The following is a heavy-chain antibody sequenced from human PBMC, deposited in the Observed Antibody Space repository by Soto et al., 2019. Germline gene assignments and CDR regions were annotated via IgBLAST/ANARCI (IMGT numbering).Heavy chain of an antibody. CDR2: IYSGGST. Sequence: GGSLRLSCAASGFTVSSNYMSWVRQAPGKGLEWVSVIYSGGSTYYADSVKGRFTISRHNSKNTLYLQMNSLRAEDTAVYYCARVAEWGSYRYFDYWGQGTLVTVFS. CDR3: ARVAEWGSYRYFDY. CDR1: GFTVSSNY. V-gene: IGHV3-53*04. J-gene: IGHJ4*02. D-gene: IGHD3-16*02.